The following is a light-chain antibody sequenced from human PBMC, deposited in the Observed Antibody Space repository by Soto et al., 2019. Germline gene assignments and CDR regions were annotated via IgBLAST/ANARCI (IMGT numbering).Light chain of an antibody. Sequence: EIVLSQSPGTLSLSPGERATLSCRASQSVSSSYLAWYQQKPGQAPRLLIYDASNRATGIPARFSGSGSGTDFTLTISSLEPEDFAVYYCQQYHTSPLTFGGGTKGGYQ. CDR3: QQYHTSPLT. J-gene: IGKJ4*01. V-gene: IGKV3-20*01. CDR1: QSVSSSY. CDR2: DAS.